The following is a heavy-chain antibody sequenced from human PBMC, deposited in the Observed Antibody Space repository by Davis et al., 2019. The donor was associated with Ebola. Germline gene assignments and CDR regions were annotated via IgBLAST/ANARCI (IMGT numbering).Heavy chain of an antibody. Sequence: GGSLRLSCAASGFTFSDYYMSWFRQASGKGLEWISDISGSGNNKYYADSVKGRFTISRHNAKNSLYLEMNNLRVEDTAVYYCAKSGLSFGVVKYHYGMDVWGKGTTVTVSS. CDR1: GFTFSDYY. CDR2: ISGSGNNK. D-gene: IGHD3-3*01. J-gene: IGHJ6*04. CDR3: AKSGLSFGVVKYHYGMDV. V-gene: IGHV3-11*01.